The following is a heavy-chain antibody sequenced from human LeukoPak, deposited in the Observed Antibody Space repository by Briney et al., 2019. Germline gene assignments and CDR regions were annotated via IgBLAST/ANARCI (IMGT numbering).Heavy chain of an antibody. CDR1: GFTFSSYA. CDR3: ARVSDYDFWSGLDY. Sequence: GGSLRLSCAASGFTFSSYAMHWVRQAPGKGLEWVAVISYDGSNKYYVDSVKGRFTISRDNSKNTLYLQMNSLRAEDTAVYYCARVSDYDFWSGLDYWGQGTLVTVSS. D-gene: IGHD3-3*01. V-gene: IGHV3-30-3*01. CDR2: ISYDGSNK. J-gene: IGHJ4*02.